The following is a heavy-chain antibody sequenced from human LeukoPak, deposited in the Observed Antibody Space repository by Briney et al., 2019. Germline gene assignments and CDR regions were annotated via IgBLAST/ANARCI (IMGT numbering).Heavy chain of an antibody. V-gene: IGHV3-33*01. D-gene: IGHD3-16*01. J-gene: IGHJ4*02. CDR3: ARDSLASDY. CDR1: GFTFSSYG. CDR2: IWYDGSNK. Sequence: PGGSLRLSCAASGFTFSSYGMHWVRQAPGKGLEWVAVIWYDGSNKYYADSVKGRFTISRDNSKNTLYLQMNSLKTEDTAVYYCARDSLASDYWGQGTLVTVSS.